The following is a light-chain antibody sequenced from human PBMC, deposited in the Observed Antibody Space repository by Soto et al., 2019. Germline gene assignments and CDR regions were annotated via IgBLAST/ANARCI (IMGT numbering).Light chain of an antibody. J-gene: IGKJ4*01. Sequence: VLKHSPGTLSLSPGERATLSCRASQSVSNNYLAWYQQKPGQAPRLLIYGASNRATGIPDRFSGSGSGTDFTLTISRLEPEDFAVYYCQQHSNWPLTFGGGTKVDI. V-gene: IGKV3D-20*02. CDR2: GAS. CDR1: QSVSNNY. CDR3: QQHSNWPLT.